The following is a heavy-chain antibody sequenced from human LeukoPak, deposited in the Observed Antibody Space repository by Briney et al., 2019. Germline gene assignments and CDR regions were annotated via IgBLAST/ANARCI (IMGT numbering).Heavy chain of an antibody. D-gene: IGHD3-22*01. Sequence: ASVKVSCKASGYTFTGYYMHRVRQAPGQGLEWMGWINPNSGGTNYAQKFQGRVTMTRDTSISTAYMELSRLRSDDTAVYYCARVNYYDSSGYYADFDYWGQGTLVTVSS. CDR3: ARVNYYDSSGYYADFDY. J-gene: IGHJ4*02. CDR1: GYTFTGYY. CDR2: INPNSGGT. V-gene: IGHV1-2*02.